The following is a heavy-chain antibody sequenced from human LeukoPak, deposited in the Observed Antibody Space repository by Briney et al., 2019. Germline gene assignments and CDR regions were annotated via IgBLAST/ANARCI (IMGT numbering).Heavy chain of an antibody. CDR2: ISSSSYI. J-gene: IGHJ4*02. Sequence: GGSLRLSCAASGFTFSSYSMNWVRQAPGKGLEWVSSISSSSYIYYADSVKGRFTISRDNAKNSLYLQMNSLRAEDTAVYYCARDLDAYYYDSSGYKYWGQGTLVTVSS. D-gene: IGHD3-22*01. CDR3: ARDLDAYYYDSSGYKY. V-gene: IGHV3-21*01. CDR1: GFTFSSYS.